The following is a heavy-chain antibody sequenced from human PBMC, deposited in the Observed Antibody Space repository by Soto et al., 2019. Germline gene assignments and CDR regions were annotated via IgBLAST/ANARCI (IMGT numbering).Heavy chain of an antibody. CDR1: GGTFNTYN. J-gene: IGHJ6*02. CDR2: ILPIFGTT. V-gene: IGHV1-69*01. CDR3: ARDGTGASYSYYYGMDV. D-gene: IGHD7-27*01. Sequence: QVQLVQSGAEVKKPGSSVKVSCKASGGTFNTYNINWVRQAPGQGLEWMGGILPIFGTTNYAQRFQGRVTITADDSTSTAYMEWSSLISDDTAVYYCARDGTGASYSYYYGMDVWGQGTTVTVTS.